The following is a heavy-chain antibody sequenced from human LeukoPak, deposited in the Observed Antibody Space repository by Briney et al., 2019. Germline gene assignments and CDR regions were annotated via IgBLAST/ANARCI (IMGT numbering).Heavy chain of an antibody. D-gene: IGHD6-13*01. CDR2: IYPGDSDT. J-gene: IGHJ5*02. CDR3: ARHMGIAANWFDP. Sequence: PGESLKISCKGSGYSFPSYWIAWVRQMPGKGLEWMGIIYPGDSDTRYSPSFQGQVTISADKSISTAYLQWSSLKASDTAMYYCARHMGIAANWFDPWGQGTLVTVSS. CDR1: GYSFPSYW. V-gene: IGHV5-51*01.